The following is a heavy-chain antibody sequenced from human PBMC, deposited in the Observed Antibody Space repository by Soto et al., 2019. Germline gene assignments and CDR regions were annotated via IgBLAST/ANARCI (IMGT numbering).Heavy chain of an antibody. CDR3: AKDLVGGDFWSCYYTDDAFDI. D-gene: IGHD3-3*01. V-gene: IGHV3-23*01. Sequence: EVQLLESGGGLVQPGGSLRLSCAASGFTFSSYAMSWVRQAPGKGLEWVSAISGSGGSTYYADSVKGRFTISRDNSKNTLYPKMNSLRDEDTAVYYCAKDLVGGDFWSCYYTDDAFDIWGQGTMVTVSS. J-gene: IGHJ3*02. CDR2: ISGSGGST. CDR1: GFTFSSYA.